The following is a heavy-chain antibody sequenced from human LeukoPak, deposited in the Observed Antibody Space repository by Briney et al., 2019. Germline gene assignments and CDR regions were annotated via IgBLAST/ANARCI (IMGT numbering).Heavy chain of an antibody. Sequence: SGGSLRLSCTAWGFTFSSYAMSGVRQAPGKGLEGVSDMSGRGGITYYTHSVKGRFTVSRENYKNTLHLQMNSVRAEDTAVYYCAKAPGLGVAGTDYWGQGTLVTVSS. CDR2: MSGRGGIT. D-gene: IGHD6-19*01. J-gene: IGHJ4*02. V-gene: IGHV3-23*01. CDR3: AKAPGLGVAGTDY. CDR1: GFTFSSYA.